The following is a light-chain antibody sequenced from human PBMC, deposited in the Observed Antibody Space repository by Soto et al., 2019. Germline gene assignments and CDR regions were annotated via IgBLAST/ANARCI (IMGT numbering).Light chain of an antibody. CDR3: QQYNNWPQEIT. V-gene: IGKV3-15*01. Sequence: EIVMTQSRATLSVPPGARGTLSCMATQSVSRKLAWYQQTRGQAPRLLVYGASTRATGIPARFSGSGSGTEFTLTISSLHSEDFAVYYCQQYNNWPQEITFGQGTRLEIK. J-gene: IGKJ5*01. CDR2: GAS. CDR1: QSVSRK.